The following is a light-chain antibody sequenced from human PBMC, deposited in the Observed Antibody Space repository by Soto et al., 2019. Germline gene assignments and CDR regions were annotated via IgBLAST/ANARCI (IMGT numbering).Light chain of an antibody. J-gene: IGKJ4*01. Sequence: ELVLTQSPATLSLSPGERATLSCRASQSVAYTYLAWFQQKPGQAPRLLIYGASTRATGIPARFSGSGYGTEFNLTISSLQSEDFAVYYCQQYNNWPLTFGGGTKVDIK. CDR3: QQYNNWPLT. CDR2: GAS. V-gene: IGKV3-15*01. CDR1: QSVAYT.